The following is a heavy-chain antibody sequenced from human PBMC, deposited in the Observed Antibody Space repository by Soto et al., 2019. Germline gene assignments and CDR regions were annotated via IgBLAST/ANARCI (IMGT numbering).Heavy chain of an antibody. D-gene: IGHD3-10*01. V-gene: IGHV3-23*01. CDR3: AKDRGKGDYYGSGINDY. Sequence: EVQLLESGGGLVQPGGSLRLSCAASGFTFSSYAMSWVRQGPGKGLEWVSVISGSGGSTYYADSVKGRFTISRDNSKKTLYLQMNSLRAEDTAVYYCAKDRGKGDYYGSGINDYWGQGTLVTVSS. J-gene: IGHJ4*02. CDR1: GFTFSSYA. CDR2: ISGSGGST.